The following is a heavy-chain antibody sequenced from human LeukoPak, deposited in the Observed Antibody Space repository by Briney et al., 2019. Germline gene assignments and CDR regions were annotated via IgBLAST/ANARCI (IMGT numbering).Heavy chain of an antibody. CDR2: IYYSGST. Sequence: QVQLQESGPGLVKPSQTLSLTCTVSGGSISSGDYYWSWIRQPPGKGLEWIGYIYYSGSTYYNPSLKSRVTISVGTSKNQFSLKLSSVTAADTAVYYCASAESSGTNWFDPWGQGTLVTVSS. J-gene: IGHJ5*02. CDR3: ASAESSGTNWFDP. V-gene: IGHV4-30-4*01. D-gene: IGHD3-22*01. CDR1: GGSISSGDYY.